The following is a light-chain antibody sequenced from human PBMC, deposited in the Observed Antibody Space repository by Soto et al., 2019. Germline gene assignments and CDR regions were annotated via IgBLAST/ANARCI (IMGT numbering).Light chain of an antibody. CDR1: QTISNY. J-gene: IGKJ1*01. V-gene: IGKV1-5*03. Sequence: DIQMTQSPSTLSASVGDRVTITCRASQTISNYLAWYQQKPGKAPKVLIYKVSGLESGVPSRFSGSGSGTEFSLTISSLQPDDFATYYCQQSSTYPWTFGQGTKVEIK. CDR3: QQSSTYPWT. CDR2: KVS.